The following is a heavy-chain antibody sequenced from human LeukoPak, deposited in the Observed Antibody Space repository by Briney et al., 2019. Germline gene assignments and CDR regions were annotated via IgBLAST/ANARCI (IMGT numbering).Heavy chain of an antibody. CDR3: ARDAYCSGGSCYYQEGKLDY. CDR1: GFTFSSYA. V-gene: IGHV3-30-3*01. Sequence: GRSLRLSCAASGFTFSSYAMHWVRQAPGKGLEWVAVISYDGSNKYYADSVKGRFTISRDNSKNTLYLQMNSLRAEDTAVYYCARDAYCSGGSCYYQEGKLDYWGQGTLVTVSS. J-gene: IGHJ4*02. D-gene: IGHD2-15*01. CDR2: ISYDGSNK.